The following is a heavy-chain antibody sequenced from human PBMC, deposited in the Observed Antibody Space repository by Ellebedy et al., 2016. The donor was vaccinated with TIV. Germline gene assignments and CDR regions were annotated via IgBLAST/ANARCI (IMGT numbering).Heavy chain of an antibody. Sequence: AASVKVSCKASGYPFIRHHMHWARQAPGQGLEWMGKINPNGAATDYAQKFQGRVTVSRDTSTSTVYMILNSLRFDDTAVYFCARGGSYADAFDMWGQGTMVTVSP. V-gene: IGHV1-46*01. J-gene: IGHJ3*02. CDR3: ARGGSYADAFDM. D-gene: IGHD3-16*01. CDR2: INPNGAAT. CDR1: GYPFIRHH.